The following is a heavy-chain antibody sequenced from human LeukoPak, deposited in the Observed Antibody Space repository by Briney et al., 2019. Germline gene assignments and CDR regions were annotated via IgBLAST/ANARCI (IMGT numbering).Heavy chain of an antibody. CDR3: ASSRDYDILTGGGIDY. D-gene: IGHD3-9*01. CDR1: GFTFSSYA. CDR2: ISYDGSNK. J-gene: IGHJ4*02. V-gene: IGHV3-30-3*01. Sequence: GGSLRLSCAASGFTFSSYAMHWVRQAPGKGLEWVAVISYDGSNKYYADSVKGRFTISRDNSKNTLYLQMNSLRAEDTAVYYCASSRDYDILTGGGIDYWGQGTLVTVSS.